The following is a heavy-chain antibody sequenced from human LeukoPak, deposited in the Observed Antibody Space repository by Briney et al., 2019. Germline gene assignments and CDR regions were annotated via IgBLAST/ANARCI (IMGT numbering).Heavy chain of an antibody. CDR1: GGSISSYY. CDR3: ARDDVRIAVAGTLEAFDI. J-gene: IGHJ3*02. V-gene: IGHV4-4*07. Sequence: SETLSLTCTVSGGSISSYYWSWIRQPAGKGLEWIGRIYTSGSTNYNPSLKSRVTMSVDTSKNQFFLKLSSVTAADTAVYYCARDDVRIAVAGTLEAFDIWGQGTMVTVSS. CDR2: IYTSGST. D-gene: IGHD6-19*01.